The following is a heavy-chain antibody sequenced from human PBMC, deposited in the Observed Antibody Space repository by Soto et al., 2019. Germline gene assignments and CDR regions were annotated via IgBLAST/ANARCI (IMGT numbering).Heavy chain of an antibody. J-gene: IGHJ5*02. CDR3: ARGPRITIFGVVIMRHWFDP. V-gene: IGHV1-2*02. D-gene: IGHD3-3*01. CDR1: GYTFTGYY. Sequence: ASVKVSCKASGYTFTGYYMHWLRQAPGQGLEGMGWINPNSGGTNYAQKFQGRVTMTRDTSISTAYMELSRLRSDDTAVYYCARGPRITIFGVVIMRHWFDPWGQGTLVTVS. CDR2: INPNSGGT.